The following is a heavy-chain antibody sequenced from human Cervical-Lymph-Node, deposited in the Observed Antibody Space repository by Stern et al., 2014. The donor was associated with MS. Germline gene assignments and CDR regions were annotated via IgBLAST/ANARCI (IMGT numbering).Heavy chain of an antibody. CDR3: AKDMSPVTTPYFDY. V-gene: IGHV1-2*02. CDR2: INANSGGT. CDR1: GYTFTNYY. D-gene: IGHD4-17*01. Sequence: QVQLVQSGAEVKRPGASVKVSCKASGYTFTNYYMHWVRQARGQGLEWMGWINANSGGTNSAQKFQGRLTMTRDTSISTIYMDLTRLTSDDTAVYYCAKDMSPVTTPYFDYWGQGTLVTVSS. J-gene: IGHJ4*02.